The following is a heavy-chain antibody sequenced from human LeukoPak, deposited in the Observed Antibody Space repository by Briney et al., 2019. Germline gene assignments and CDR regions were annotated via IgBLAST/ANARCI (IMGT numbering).Heavy chain of an antibody. D-gene: IGHD3-10*01. Sequence: GGSLRLSCAASGFTFSRYWMHWVRQAPGKGLVWVSHINSDGSSTSYADSVKGRFTVSRDNAKNTLYLQMNSPRAEDTAVYYCARDGSGSYPPRWGQGTLVTVSS. CDR3: ARDGSGSYPPR. CDR2: INSDGSST. CDR1: GFTFSRYW. J-gene: IGHJ4*02. V-gene: IGHV3-74*01.